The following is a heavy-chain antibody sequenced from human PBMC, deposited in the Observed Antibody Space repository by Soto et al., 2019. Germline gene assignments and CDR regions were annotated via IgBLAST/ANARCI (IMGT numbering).Heavy chain of an antibody. V-gene: IGHV5-51*01. J-gene: IGHJ6*02. CDR2: IYPADSDI. D-gene: IGHD6-13*01. CDR1: GYSFSSYW. CDR3: ARGEAAAATYGMDV. Sequence: GESLKISCKASGYSFSSYWIAWVRQMPGKGLEWMGIIYPADSDIRYSPSSQGHVTISVDKSISTAYLQWSSLKASDTAMYYCARGEAAAATYGMDVWGQGTTVTVSS.